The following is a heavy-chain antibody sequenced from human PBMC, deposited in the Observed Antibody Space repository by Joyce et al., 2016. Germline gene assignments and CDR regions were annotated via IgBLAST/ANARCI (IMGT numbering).Heavy chain of an antibody. V-gene: IGHV2-5*02. CDR1: GFSLTTSGVG. CDR3: AHTRYPPSYFDP. D-gene: IGHD1-26*01. J-gene: IGHJ5*02. Sequence: QITLKESGPTLVKPTKTLTLTCTFSGFSLTTSGVGVGWIHQSPGKALDWLALIYWEDDRRYNPSLKNSLTIYNVASENQVVLTMTDMDPVDTATYYCAHTRYPPSYFDPWGQGTLVTVSS. CDR2: IYWEDDR.